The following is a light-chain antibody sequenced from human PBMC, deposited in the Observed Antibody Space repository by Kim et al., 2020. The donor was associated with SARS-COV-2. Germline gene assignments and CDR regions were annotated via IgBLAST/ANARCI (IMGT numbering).Light chain of an antibody. J-gene: IGLJ3*02. CDR2: LHSDGSH. CDR3: QTWGTGIQV. CDR1: SGHTSSV. V-gene: IGLV4-69*01. Sequence: QLALTQSPSASASLGASVKLTCTLSSGHTSSVIAWHQQQPEKGPRYLMKLHSDGSHIKGDGIPDRFSGSSSGPERYLTISSLQSEDEADYYCQTWGTGIQVFGGGTQLTVL.